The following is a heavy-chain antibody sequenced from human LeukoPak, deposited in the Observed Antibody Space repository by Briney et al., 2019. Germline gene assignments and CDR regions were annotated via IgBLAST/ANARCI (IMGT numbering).Heavy chain of an antibody. Sequence: SETLSLTCTVSGGSISSSSYYWNWIRQPPGKGLEWIGFISYSGSTTYNPSLRSRVTISLDTSKNQFSLNLSSVTGADTAVYHCARGGPGSGWHYYLDYWGQGTLVTVSS. CDR1: GGSISSSSYY. D-gene: IGHD3-22*01. CDR3: ARGGPGSGWHYYLDY. CDR2: ISYSGST. J-gene: IGHJ4*02. V-gene: IGHV4-61*01.